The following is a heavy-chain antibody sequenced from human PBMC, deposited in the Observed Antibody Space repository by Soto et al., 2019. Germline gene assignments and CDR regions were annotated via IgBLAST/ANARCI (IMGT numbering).Heavy chain of an antibody. CDR1: GGSISSGGYY. D-gene: IGHD6-13*01. Sequence: SETLSLTCTVSGGSISSGGYYWSWIRQHPGKGLEWIGYIYYSGSTYYNPSLKSRVTISVDTSKNQFSLKLSSVTAADTAVYYCSRAKKGIAAAENWFDPWGQGTLVTVSS. V-gene: IGHV4-31*03. CDR2: IYYSGST. J-gene: IGHJ5*02. CDR3: SRAKKGIAAAENWFDP.